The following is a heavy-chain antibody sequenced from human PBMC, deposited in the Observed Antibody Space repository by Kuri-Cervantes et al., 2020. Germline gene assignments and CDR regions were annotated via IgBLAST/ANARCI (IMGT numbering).Heavy chain of an antibody. V-gene: IGHV1-2*04. CDR2: INPNSGGT. CDR3: ARDPEVYYLDV. J-gene: IGHJ6*03. Sequence: ASVKVSCKASGYTFTGYYVHWVRQAPGQGLEWMGWINPNSGGTNYAQKFQGWVTMTRDTSISTAYMELSSLRSEDTAVYYCARDPEVYYLDVWGKGTTVTVSS. CDR1: GYTFTGYY. D-gene: IGHD1-14*01.